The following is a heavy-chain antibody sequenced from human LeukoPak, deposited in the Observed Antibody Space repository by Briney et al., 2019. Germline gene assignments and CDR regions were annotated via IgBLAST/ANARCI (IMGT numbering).Heavy chain of an antibody. CDR3: ARNLGHDYGDPVGNWFDP. Sequence: GGSLRLSCAASGFPFDNFAMAWVRQAPGKGLKWVSGINWNGESTGYADSVKGRFTISRDNAKNSLYLQMNSLRAEDMAVYFCARNLGHDYGDPVGNWFDPWGQGTLVTVSS. D-gene: IGHD4/OR15-4a*01. CDR1: GFPFDNFA. J-gene: IGHJ5*02. CDR2: INWNGEST. V-gene: IGHV3-20*04.